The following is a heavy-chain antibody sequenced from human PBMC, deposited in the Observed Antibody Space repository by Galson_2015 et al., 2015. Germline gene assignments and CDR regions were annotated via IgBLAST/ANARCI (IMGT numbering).Heavy chain of an antibody. CDR1: GFTFSSYS. CDR2: ISSSSSYI. D-gene: IGHD3-22*01. V-gene: IGHV3-21*01. CDR3: ARAGYYYDSSGYYSYYFDY. J-gene: IGHJ4*02. Sequence: SLRLSCAASGFTFSSYSMNWVRQAPGKGLEWVSSISSSSSYIYYADSVKGRFTISRDNAKNSLYLQMNSLRAEDTAVYYCARAGYYYDSSGYYSYYFDYWSQGTLVTVSS.